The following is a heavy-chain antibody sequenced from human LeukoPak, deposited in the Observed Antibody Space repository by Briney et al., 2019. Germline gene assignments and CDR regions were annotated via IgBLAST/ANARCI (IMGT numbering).Heavy chain of an antibody. CDR3: ARHEEGSGWYRSYSDL. CDR2: ISTSGST. V-gene: IGHV4-4*09. Sequence: SETLSLTCTVSGVSISRYYCIWIRQPPGKGREWIGYISTSGSTDYSPSPKSRVTISVDTSKYQFSLELSSVTAADTGVYYCARHEEGSGWYRSYSDLWGRGTLVIVSS. J-gene: IGHJ2*01. CDR1: GVSISRYY. D-gene: IGHD6-19*01.